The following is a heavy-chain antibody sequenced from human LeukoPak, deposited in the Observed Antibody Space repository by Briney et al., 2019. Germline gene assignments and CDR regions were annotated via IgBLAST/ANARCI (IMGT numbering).Heavy chain of an antibody. D-gene: IGHD3-16*01. CDR2: IYYTGST. Sequence: SETLSLTCTVSGGSISSYYWSWIRQPPGKGLEWIGYIYYTGSTNYNPSLKSRVTISVDTSKNQFSLRLSSVTAADTAVYYCASRIGPRLDYWGQGTLVTVSS. CDR3: ASRIGPRLDY. J-gene: IGHJ4*02. V-gene: IGHV4-59*01. CDR1: GGSISSYY.